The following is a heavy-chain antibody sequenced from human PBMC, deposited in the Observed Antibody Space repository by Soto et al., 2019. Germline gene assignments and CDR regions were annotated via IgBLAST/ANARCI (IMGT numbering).Heavy chain of an antibody. V-gene: IGHV3-33*01. CDR1: GFTFSSYG. J-gene: IGHJ4*02. Sequence: GGSLRLSCAASGFTFSSYGMHWVRQAPGKGLEWVAVIWYDGSNKYYADSVKGRFTISRDNSKNTLYLQMNSLRAEDAAVYYCARDQHRYYYDSSGYDYWGQGTLVTVSS. D-gene: IGHD3-22*01. CDR2: IWYDGSNK. CDR3: ARDQHRYYYDSSGYDY.